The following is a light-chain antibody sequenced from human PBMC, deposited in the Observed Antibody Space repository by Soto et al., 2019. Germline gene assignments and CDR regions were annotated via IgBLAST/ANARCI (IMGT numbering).Light chain of an antibody. CDR3: QQYNNWPPIT. J-gene: IGKJ5*01. Sequence: EIMMTQSPATLSVSPGERATLSCRASQSVSNNLAWYQQKPGQAPRLLIYYASTRATGVPARFSGSGSATEFTLTISRLQSEDFALYYCQQYNNWPPITFGQGTRLEIK. CDR1: QSVSNN. CDR2: YAS. V-gene: IGKV3-15*01.